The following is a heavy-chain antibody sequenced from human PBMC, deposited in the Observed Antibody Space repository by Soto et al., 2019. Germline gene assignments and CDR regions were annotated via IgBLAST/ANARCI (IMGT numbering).Heavy chain of an antibody. CDR1: GFSLSTSGVG. Sequence: QITLKESGPTLVKPTQTLTLTCTFSGFSLSTSGVGVGWIRQPPGKALEWLALIYWDDDKRYSPSLKSRLTITKDTSNNQVVLTMTNRDPVDTATYYCALHCISPSCYGGLYDAFDIWGQGKMVTVSS. D-gene: IGHD2-2*01. J-gene: IGHJ3*02. CDR2: IYWDDDK. V-gene: IGHV2-5*02. CDR3: ALHCISPSCYGGLYDAFDI.